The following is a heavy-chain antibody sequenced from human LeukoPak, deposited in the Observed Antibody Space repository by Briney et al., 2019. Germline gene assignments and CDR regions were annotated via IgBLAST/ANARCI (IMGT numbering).Heavy chain of an antibody. CDR1: GGSISSYY. V-gene: IGHV4-59*01. J-gene: IGHJ4*02. CDR2: IYYSGST. CDR3: ARVSWELLVVDY. D-gene: IGHD1-26*01. Sequence: SETLSLTCTVSGGSISSYYWSWIRQPPGKGLEWIGYIYYSGSTNYNPSLKSRVTISVDTSKNQFSLKLSSVTAADTAVYYCARVSWELLVVDYCGQGTLVTVSS.